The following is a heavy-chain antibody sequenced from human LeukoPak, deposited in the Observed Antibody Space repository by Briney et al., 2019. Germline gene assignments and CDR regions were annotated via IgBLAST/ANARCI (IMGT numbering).Heavy chain of an antibody. V-gene: IGHV3-30*18. J-gene: IGHJ4*02. Sequence: GGSLRLSCAASGLTFSSYGMHWVRQAPGKGLEWVAVISYDGSNKYYADSVKGRFTISRDNSKNTLYLQMNSLRAEDTAVYYCAKDVFDYWGQGTLVTVSS. CDR3: AKDVFDY. CDR1: GLTFSSYG. CDR2: ISYDGSNK.